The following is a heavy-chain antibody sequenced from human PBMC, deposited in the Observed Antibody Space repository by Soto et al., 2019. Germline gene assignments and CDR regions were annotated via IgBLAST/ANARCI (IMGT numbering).Heavy chain of an antibody. Sequence: PSETLSLTCTGSGGSISSYYWSWIRQPPGKGLEWIGYIYYSGSTNYNPSLKSRVTISVDTSKNQFSLKLSSVTAADTAVYYCARSRDGYNPFDYWGQGTLVTVSS. CDR1: GGSISSYY. D-gene: IGHD5-12*01. V-gene: IGHV4-59*01. CDR3: ARSRDGYNPFDY. CDR2: IYYSGST. J-gene: IGHJ4*02.